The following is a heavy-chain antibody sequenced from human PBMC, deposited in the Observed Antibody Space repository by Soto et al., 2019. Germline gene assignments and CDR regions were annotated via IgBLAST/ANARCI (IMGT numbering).Heavy chain of an antibody. D-gene: IGHD3-3*01. CDR1: GFTFSSYA. V-gene: IGHV3-23*01. CDR2: ISGAALNT. Sequence: EVQLLDSGGGLVQPGGSLRLSCAASGFTFSSYAMHWVRQAPGKGLEWVPTISGAALNTYYADSVKGRFTISRDSSKRTVYLQMNSLSAADTAVYYCAKDLWSGRGGGIDYWGQGTLVTVSS. J-gene: IGHJ4*02. CDR3: AKDLWSGRGGGIDY.